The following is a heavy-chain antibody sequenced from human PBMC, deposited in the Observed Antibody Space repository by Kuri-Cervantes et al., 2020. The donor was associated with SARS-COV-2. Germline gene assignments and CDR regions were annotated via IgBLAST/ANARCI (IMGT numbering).Heavy chain of an antibody. J-gene: IGHJ5*02. CDR2: ISYDGSNK. D-gene: IGHD3-22*01. Sequence: LSLTCAASGFTFSSYGMHWVRQAPGKGLEWVAVISYDGSNKYYADSVKGRFTISRDNSKNTLYLQMNSLRAEDTAVYYCAKGKDYYDSSPWFDPWGQGTLVTVSS. CDR1: GFTFSSYG. CDR3: AKGKDYYDSSPWFDP. V-gene: IGHV3-30*18.